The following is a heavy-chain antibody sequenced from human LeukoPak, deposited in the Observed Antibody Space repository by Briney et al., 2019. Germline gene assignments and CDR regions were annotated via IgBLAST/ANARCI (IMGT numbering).Heavy chain of an antibody. D-gene: IGHD1-26*01. CDR2: IYYSGST. Sequence: SETLSLTCSVSGGSISSYYWSWIRQPPGKGLEWIGYIYYSGSTNYNPSLKSRVTISVDTSKNQFSLKLSSVTAADTAVYYCARDEGAAPFDYWGQGTLVTVSS. CDR3: ARDEGAAPFDY. V-gene: IGHV4-59*01. CDR1: GGSISSYY. J-gene: IGHJ4*02.